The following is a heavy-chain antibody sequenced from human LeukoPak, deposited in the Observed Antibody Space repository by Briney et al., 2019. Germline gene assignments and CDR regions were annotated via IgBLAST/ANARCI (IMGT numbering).Heavy chain of an antibody. Sequence: TGGSLRLSCAASGFTFSSYGMHWVRQAPGKGLEWVAFIRYDGSNKYYADSVKGRFTISRDNSKNTLYLQMNSLRAEDTAVYYCAKDQGYSSSSGAFDIWGQGTMVTVSS. CDR1: GFTFSSYG. CDR3: AKDQGYSSSSGAFDI. J-gene: IGHJ3*02. CDR2: IRYDGSNK. D-gene: IGHD6-6*01. V-gene: IGHV3-30*02.